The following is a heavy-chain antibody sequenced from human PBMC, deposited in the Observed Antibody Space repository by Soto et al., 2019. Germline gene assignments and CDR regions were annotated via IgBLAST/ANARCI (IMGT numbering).Heavy chain of an antibody. V-gene: IGHV3-21*01. CDR3: AREGIAVAALLH. CDR2: ISSSSSYI. CDR1: GFTFSSYS. Sequence: PGGSLRLSCAASGFTFSSYSMNWVRQAPGKGLEWVSSISSSSSYIYYADSVKGRFTISRDNAKNSLYLQMNSLRAEDTAVYYCAREGIAVAALLHWGQGTLVTVSS. D-gene: IGHD6-19*01. J-gene: IGHJ4*01.